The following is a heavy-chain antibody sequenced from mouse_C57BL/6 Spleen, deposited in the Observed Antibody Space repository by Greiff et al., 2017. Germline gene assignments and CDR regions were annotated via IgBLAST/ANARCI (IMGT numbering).Heavy chain of an antibody. Sequence: QVQLKQPGAELVKPGASVKLSCKASGYTFTSYWMHWVKQRPGRGLEWIGRIDPNSGGTKYNEKFKSKATLTVDKPSSIAYMQLSSLTSEDSAVYYCARDYDYNWYFDVWGTGTTVTVSS. J-gene: IGHJ1*03. CDR2: IDPNSGGT. D-gene: IGHD2-4*01. V-gene: IGHV1-72*01. CDR1: GYTFTSYW. CDR3: ARDYDYNWYFDV.